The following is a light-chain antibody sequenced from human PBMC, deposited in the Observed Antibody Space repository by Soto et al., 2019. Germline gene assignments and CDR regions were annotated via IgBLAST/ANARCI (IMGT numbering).Light chain of an antibody. CDR2: AAS. Sequence: DIQMTQSPSSLSASVGDRVTITCRASQVISDYLAWYQQKPGKVPKLLIYAASTLQSGVPSRFSGSGSGTDFTLTISSLQPEDVATYYCQHYNSAPLTFGGGTKVEI. CDR1: QVISDY. CDR3: QHYNSAPLT. V-gene: IGKV1-27*01. J-gene: IGKJ4*01.